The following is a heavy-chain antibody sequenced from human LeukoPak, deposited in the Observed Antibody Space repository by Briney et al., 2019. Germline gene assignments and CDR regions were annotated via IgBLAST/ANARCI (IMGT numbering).Heavy chain of an antibody. Sequence: SETLSLTCAVYIDSFSNYHWNWIRQTPAKGMEWIGEVNESGGTNISPPLRSRVILSVDTSKNQFSLKLISVTVADTAIYYCARGQGATVPQVGKNWFDPWGQGTRVTVSS. CDR1: IDSFSNYH. CDR3: ARGQGATVPQVGKNWFDP. D-gene: IGHD1-26*01. J-gene: IGHJ5*02. CDR2: VNESGGT. V-gene: IGHV4-34*01.